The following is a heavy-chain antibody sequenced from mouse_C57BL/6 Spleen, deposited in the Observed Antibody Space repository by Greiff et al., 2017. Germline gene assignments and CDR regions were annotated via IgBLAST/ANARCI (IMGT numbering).Heavy chain of an antibody. CDR2: IYPGDGDT. D-gene: IGHD2-4*01. CDR1: GYAFSSSW. J-gene: IGHJ2*01. V-gene: IGHV1-82*01. Sequence: VKLMESGPELVKPGASVKISCKASGYAFSSSWMNWVKQRPGKGLEWIGRIYPGDGDTNYNGKFKGKATLTADKSSSTAYMQLSSLTSEDSAVYFCARRRGVYYDYDGYYFDYWGQGTTLTVSS. CDR3: ARRRGVYYDYDGYYFDY.